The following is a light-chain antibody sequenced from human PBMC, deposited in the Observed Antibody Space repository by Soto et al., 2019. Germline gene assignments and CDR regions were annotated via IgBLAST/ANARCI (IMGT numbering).Light chain of an antibody. CDR1: QSVNSY. J-gene: IGKJ2*01. CDR3: QQYNNRPYT. Sequence: EIVMTQSPATLSVSPGERATLSCRASQSVNSYLAWYQHKPGQAPRLLIYGASTRGTGIPARFSGSGSGPEFTLTISSLQSEDFGVYYCQQYNNRPYTFGQGTKLEIK. V-gene: IGKV3-15*01. CDR2: GAS.